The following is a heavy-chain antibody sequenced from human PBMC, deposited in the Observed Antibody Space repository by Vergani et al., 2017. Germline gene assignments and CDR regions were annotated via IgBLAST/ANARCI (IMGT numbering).Heavy chain of an antibody. J-gene: IGHJ5*02. CDR3: ASDYYDSSGYPSPPNWFDP. CDR1: GGTFSSYA. D-gene: IGHD3-22*01. V-gene: IGHV1-69*14. CDR2: IIPIFGTA. Sequence: QVQLVQSGAEVKKPGSSVKVSCKASGGTFSSYAFSWVRQAPGQGLEWMGRIIPIFGTANYAQKFQGRVTITADKSTSTAYMELSSLRSEDTAVYYCASDYYDSSGYPSPPNWFDPWGQGTLVTVSS.